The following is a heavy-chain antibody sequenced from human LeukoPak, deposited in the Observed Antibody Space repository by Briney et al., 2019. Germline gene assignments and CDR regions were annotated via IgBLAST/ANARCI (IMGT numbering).Heavy chain of an antibody. J-gene: IGHJ4*02. V-gene: IGHV3-66*01. D-gene: IGHD6-19*01. CDR2: IYSGGST. CDR1: GFTVSSNY. CDR3: ARDSGSSGWYGDFDY. Sequence: GGSLRLSCAASGFTVSSNYMSWVRQAPGKGLEWVSVIYSGGSTYYADSVKGRFIISRDNSKNTLYLQMNSLRAEDTAVYYCARDSGSSGWYGDFDYWGQGTLVTVSS.